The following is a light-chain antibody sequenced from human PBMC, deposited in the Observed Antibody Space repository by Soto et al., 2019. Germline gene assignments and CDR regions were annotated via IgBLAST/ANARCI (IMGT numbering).Light chain of an antibody. J-gene: IGKJ1*01. V-gene: IGKV4-1*01. CDR3: QQYYSAPWT. CDR2: WAS. Sequence: DIVMTQSPDSLAVSLGERATINCKSSQSVLYSSNNKNYLAWYQQKPRQPPKLLIYWASTRESGVPDRFSGSGSGTDFTLTISSLQAEYVAVYYCQQYYSAPWTFGQGTKVEIK. CDR1: QSVLYSSNNKNY.